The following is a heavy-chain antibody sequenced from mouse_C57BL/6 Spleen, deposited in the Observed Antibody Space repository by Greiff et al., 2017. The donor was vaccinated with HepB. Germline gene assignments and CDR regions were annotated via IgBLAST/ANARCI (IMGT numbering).Heavy chain of an antibody. D-gene: IGHD1-1*01. CDR1: GFNIKDYY. CDR3: TTPMYYYGSSYFDY. CDR2: IDPEDGDT. J-gene: IGHJ2*01. V-gene: IGHV14-1*01. Sequence: EVQLQQSGAELVRPGASVKLSCTASGFNIKDYYMHWVKQRPEQGLEWIGRIDPEDGDTEYAPKFQGKATMTADTSSNTTYLQLSSLTSEDTAVYYCTTPMYYYGSSYFDYWGQGTTLTVSS.